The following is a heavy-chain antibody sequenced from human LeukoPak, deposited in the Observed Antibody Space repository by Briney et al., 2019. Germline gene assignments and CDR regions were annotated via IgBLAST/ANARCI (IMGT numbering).Heavy chain of an antibody. J-gene: IGHJ6*03. D-gene: IGHD3-3*01. CDR3: ARGGREGRFLEWLSYYYYYYMDV. Sequence: SETLSLTCTVSGGSINSYYWSWIRQPPGKELEWIGYIYTSGSPNYNPSPKSRVTISVDTSKNQFSLKLSSVTAADTAVYYCARGGREGRFLEWLSYYYYYYMDVWGKGTTVTVSS. CDR1: GGSINSYY. CDR2: IYTSGSP. V-gene: IGHV4-4*09.